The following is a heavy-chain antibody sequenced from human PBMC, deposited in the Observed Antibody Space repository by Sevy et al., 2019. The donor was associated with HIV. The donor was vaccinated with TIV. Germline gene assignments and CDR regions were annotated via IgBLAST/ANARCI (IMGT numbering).Heavy chain of an antibody. V-gene: IGHV4-30-2*01. J-gene: IGHJ3*02. CDR3: SRDGGTMTTPGAFDI. CDR1: GGSIRSGAYS. D-gene: IGHD4-17*01. CDR2: IYHSGNT. Sequence: SETLSLTCAVSGGSIRSGAYSWNWIRQPPGKGLEWIGYIYHSGNTYYNPSLKGRVTISIDTSKNQFSLKMSSVTAADTAIYYCSRDGGTMTTPGAFDIWGQGAMVTVS.